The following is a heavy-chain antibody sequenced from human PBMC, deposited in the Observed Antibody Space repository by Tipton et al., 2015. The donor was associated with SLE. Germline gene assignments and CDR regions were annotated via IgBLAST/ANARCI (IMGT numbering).Heavy chain of an antibody. V-gene: IGHV4-61*09. CDR2: IYATGIT. CDR3: ARVEAPIGMSWPAGFDS. CDR1: GGSISSGSYY. J-gene: IGHJ5*01. D-gene: IGHD1-14*01. Sequence: TLSLTCAVSGGSISSGSYYWSWIRQPAGKGLEWIGHIYATGITNYNPSLKSRVTISVDTSKNQFSLKLSSVTAADTAVYYCARVEAPIGMSWPAGFDSWGQGTLVTVSS.